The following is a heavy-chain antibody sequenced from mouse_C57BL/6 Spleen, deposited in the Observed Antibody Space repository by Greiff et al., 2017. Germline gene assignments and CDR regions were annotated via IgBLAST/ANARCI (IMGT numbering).Heavy chain of an antibody. J-gene: IGHJ3*01. Sequence: VQLQQSGPELVKPGASVKLPCKASGYTFTDYYMDWVKQSHGKSLEWIGDINPNNGGTIYNQKFKGKATLTVDKSSSTAYMELRSLTSEDTAVYYCARGFAYWGQGTLVTVSA. CDR3: ARGFAY. CDR2: INPNNGGT. CDR1: GYTFTDYY. V-gene: IGHV1-18*01.